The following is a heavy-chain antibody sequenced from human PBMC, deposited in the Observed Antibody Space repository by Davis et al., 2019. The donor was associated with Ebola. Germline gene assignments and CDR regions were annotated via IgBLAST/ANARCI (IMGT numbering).Heavy chain of an antibody. D-gene: IGHD5-24*01. V-gene: IGHV3-7*03. J-gene: IGHJ4*02. CDR3: ARGPVTRDAYRY. CDR1: GFTFSSYW. CDR2: ISQDGREK. Sequence: PGGSLRLSCTASGFTFSSYWMTWVRQAPGKGLEWVADISQDGREKNYVDSMKGRFTISRDNAQRSLYLQMHSLRADDTAFYYCARGPVTRDAYRYWGQGTRVTVSS.